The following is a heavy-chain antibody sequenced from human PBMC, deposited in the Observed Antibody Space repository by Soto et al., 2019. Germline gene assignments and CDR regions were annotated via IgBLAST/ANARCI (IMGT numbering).Heavy chain of an antibody. V-gene: IGHV3-23*01. CDR2: ISGNGDTT. J-gene: IGHJ1*01. CDR3: ANRGDALGYFLQ. CDR1: GFTFNAYA. D-gene: IGHD2-21*02. Sequence: GGSLRLSCAPSGFTFNAYAMSWVRQAPGKGLEWVSTISGNGDTTYYADSVKGRFTISRDNSKNTQYLQMNSLRAEDTAVYYCANRGDALGYFLQWGQGTLVTVSS.